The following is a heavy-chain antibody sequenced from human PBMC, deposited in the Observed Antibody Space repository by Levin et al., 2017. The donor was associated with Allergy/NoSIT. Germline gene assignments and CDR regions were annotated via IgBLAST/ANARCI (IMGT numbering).Heavy chain of an antibody. Sequence: GGSLRLSCAASGFTVEDHAMHWVRQTPGKGLEWVSDITWNSGRIDYADSVKGRFTISKDNAKNSLYLQMNGLRADDTALYYCARSRPGTDAFDIWGLGTMVTVSS. CDR2: ITWNSGRI. V-gene: IGHV3-9*01. CDR1: GFTVEDHA. D-gene: IGHD1-14*01. CDR3: ARSRPGTDAFDI. J-gene: IGHJ3*02.